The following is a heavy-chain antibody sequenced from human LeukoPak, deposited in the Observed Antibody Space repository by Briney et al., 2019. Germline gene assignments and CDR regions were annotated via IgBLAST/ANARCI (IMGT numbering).Heavy chain of an antibody. Sequence: ASETLSLTCTVSGGSINIATYYWGWIRQPPGKGLEWIGNIYYSGSTYYNPSLKSRVAISIDTSKNQFSLNLSSVTAADTAIYYCARVAGTGWIQLWLVWGQGTLVTVSS. CDR1: GGSINIATYY. D-gene: IGHD5-18*01. CDR2: IYYSGST. CDR3: ARVAGTGWIQLWLV. J-gene: IGHJ4*02. V-gene: IGHV4-39*07.